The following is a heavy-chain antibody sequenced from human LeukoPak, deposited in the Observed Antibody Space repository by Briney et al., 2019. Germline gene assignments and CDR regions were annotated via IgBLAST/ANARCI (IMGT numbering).Heavy chain of an antibody. CDR2: ISGSGGNT. CDR3: AKGVLSTLTPFDY. J-gene: IGHJ4*02. CDR1: GFTFSSYA. D-gene: IGHD2-2*01. V-gene: IGHV3-23*01. Sequence: GVSLRLSCAASGFTFSSYAMSWVRQTPGKGLEWVSSISGSGGNTYFADSVKGRFTIARDNSKDSLYLQMNSLRAEDTAVYFCAKGVLSTLTPFDYWGQGTLVTVSS.